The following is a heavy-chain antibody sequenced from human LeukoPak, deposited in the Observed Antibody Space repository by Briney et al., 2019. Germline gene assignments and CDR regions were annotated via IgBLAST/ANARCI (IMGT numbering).Heavy chain of an antibody. CDR3: ARGAPPYFYDSSGYYVERWELDY. D-gene: IGHD3-22*01. V-gene: IGHV3-7*03. Sequence: PGGSLRLSCAASGFTFSTYWMSWVRQAPGKGLEWVANIKQDGSEKYYVDSVKGRFTVSRDNAKNSLYLQMNSLRAEDTAVYYCARGAPPYFYDSSGYYVERWELDYWGQGTLVTVSS. J-gene: IGHJ4*02. CDR2: IKQDGSEK. CDR1: GFTFSTYW.